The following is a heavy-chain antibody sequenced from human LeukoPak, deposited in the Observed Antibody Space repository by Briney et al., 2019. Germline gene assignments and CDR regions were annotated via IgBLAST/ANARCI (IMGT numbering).Heavy chain of an antibody. V-gene: IGHV1-18*01. CDR3: ARDLKRGYSSGRYSWGTGSSNDY. Sequence: ASVKVSCKASGYTFASYGISWVRQAPGQGLEWMGWISGYNGNTNYAQQKLQGRVTMTTDTSTSTAYMELRSLRSDDTAVYYCARDLKRGYSSGRYSWGTGSSNDYWGQGTLVTVSS. J-gene: IGHJ4*02. CDR1: GYTFASYG. CDR2: ISGYNGNT. D-gene: IGHD6-19*01.